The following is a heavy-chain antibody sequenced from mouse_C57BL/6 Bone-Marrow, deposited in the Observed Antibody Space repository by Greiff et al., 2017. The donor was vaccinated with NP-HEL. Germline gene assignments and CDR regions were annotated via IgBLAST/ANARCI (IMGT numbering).Heavy chain of an antibody. CDR3: TRGGVLQSWFAY. V-gene: IGHV1-15*01. CDR2: IDPETGGT. D-gene: IGHD2-12*01. CDR1: GYTFTDYE. J-gene: IGHJ3*01. Sequence: VQLQQSGAELVRPGASVTLSCKASGYTFTDYEMHWVKQTPVHGLEWIGAIDPETGGTAYNQKFKGKAILTADKSSSTAYMELRSLTSEDSAVYYWTRGGVLQSWFAYWGQGTLVTVSA.